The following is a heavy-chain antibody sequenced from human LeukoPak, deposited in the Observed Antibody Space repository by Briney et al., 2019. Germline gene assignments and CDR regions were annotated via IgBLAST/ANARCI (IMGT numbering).Heavy chain of an antibody. CDR3: AKDRGIAAAYYFMDV. CDR2: IPYDGSNE. Sequence: GGSLRLSCAASGFTFSNYGMHWVRQAPGKGLEWVTFIPYDGSNEYYADSVKGRFTISRDNSKNALYLEMNSLRAEDTAMYYCAKDRGIAAAYYFMDVWGKGTTVTVSS. V-gene: IGHV3-30*02. D-gene: IGHD6-13*01. J-gene: IGHJ6*03. CDR1: GFTFSNYG.